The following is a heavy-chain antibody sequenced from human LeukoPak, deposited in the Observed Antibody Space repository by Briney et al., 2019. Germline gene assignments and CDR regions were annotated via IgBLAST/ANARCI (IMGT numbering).Heavy chain of an antibody. CDR3: ASGPLLRDAFDI. Sequence: GGSLRLSCAASGFTFSSYSMNWVRQAPGKGLEWVSSISSSSYIYYADSVKGRFTISRDNAKNSLYLQMNSLRAEDTTVYYCASGPLLRDAFDIWGQGTMVTVSS. V-gene: IGHV3-21*01. CDR2: ISSSSYI. CDR1: GFTFSSYS. J-gene: IGHJ3*02.